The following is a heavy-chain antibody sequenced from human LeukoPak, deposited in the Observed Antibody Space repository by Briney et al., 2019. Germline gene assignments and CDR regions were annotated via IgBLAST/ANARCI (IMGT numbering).Heavy chain of an antibody. CDR3: ARGWDTGYGYYGMDV. D-gene: IGHD5-18*01. Sequence: SETLSLTCTVSGGSISGYYWSWIRQPPGKGLEWIGNIYYSGTVNYSPSLKSRVTISVDTSNNQFSLNVNSVTAADTAVYYCARGWDTGYGYYGMDVWGQGTTVTVSS. V-gene: IGHV4-59*01. CDR1: GGSISGYY. CDR2: IYYSGTV. J-gene: IGHJ6*02.